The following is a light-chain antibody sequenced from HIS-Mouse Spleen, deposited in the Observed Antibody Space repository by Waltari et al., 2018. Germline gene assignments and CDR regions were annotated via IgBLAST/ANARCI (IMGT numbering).Light chain of an antibody. V-gene: IGLV2-14*01. Sequence: QSALTQPASVSGSPGQSITISCTGPSSDVGGYNYVPWYQQHPGKAPKLMIYEVSNRPSGVSNRFSGSKSGNTASLTISGLQAEDEADYYCSSYTSSSTLVVFGGGTKLTVL. CDR2: EVS. CDR1: SSDVGGYNY. J-gene: IGLJ2*01. CDR3: SSYTSSSTLVV.